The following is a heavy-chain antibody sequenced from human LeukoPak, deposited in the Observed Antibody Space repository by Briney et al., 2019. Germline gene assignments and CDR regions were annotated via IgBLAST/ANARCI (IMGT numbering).Heavy chain of an antibody. J-gene: IGHJ5*01. D-gene: IGHD2-2*01. CDR2: VYHSGST. Sequence: SETLSLTCAVYGGSFSNYYWNRIRQPPGKGLEWIGEVYHSGSTNYNPSLKSRVTISVDTSKNQFSLKLTSVTAADTAVYYCVRRGEQLYPNWFDSWGQGTLVTVSS. CDR1: GGSFSNYY. CDR3: VRRGEQLYPNWFDS. V-gene: IGHV4-34*01.